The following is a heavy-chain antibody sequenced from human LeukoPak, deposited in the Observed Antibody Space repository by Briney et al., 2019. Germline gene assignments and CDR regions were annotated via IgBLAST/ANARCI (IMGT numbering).Heavy chain of an antibody. CDR2: ISYDGSEK. Sequence: PGGSLRLSCAASGFTFSSYPMHWVRQAPGKGLEWVAVISYDGSEKHYADPVKGRFTISRDNSKNTLYLQMNSLRAEDTAVYYCARVDIDGFGVDPWGQGTLVTVSS. D-gene: IGHD5-12*01. CDR3: ARVDIDGFGVDP. CDR1: GFTFSSYP. J-gene: IGHJ5*02. V-gene: IGHV3-30-3*01.